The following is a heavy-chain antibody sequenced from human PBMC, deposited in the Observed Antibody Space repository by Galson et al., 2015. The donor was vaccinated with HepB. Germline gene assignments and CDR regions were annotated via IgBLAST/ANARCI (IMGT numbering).Heavy chain of an antibody. D-gene: IGHD4-17*01. CDR3: APVGHDYGDYLEGWFDP. J-gene: IGHJ5*02. CDR2: IWYDGSNK. V-gene: IGHV3-33*01. Sequence: SLRLSCAASGFTFSSYGMHWVRQAPGKGLEWVAVIWYDGSNKYYADSVKGRFTISRDNSKNTLYLQMNSLRAEDTAVYYCAPVGHDYGDYLEGWFDPWGQGTLVTVSS. CDR1: GFTFSSYG.